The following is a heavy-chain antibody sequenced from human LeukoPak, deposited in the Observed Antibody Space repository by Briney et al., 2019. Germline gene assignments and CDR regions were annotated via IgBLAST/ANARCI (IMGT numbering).Heavy chain of an antibody. CDR3: ARGGGQRPFDY. D-gene: IGHD5-24*01. Sequence: ASVKVSCKASGYTFTNYYMNWVRQAPGQGLEWMGWVNPDSGGTNYAQKFQGRVTMARDTSISTAYMELSRLRSDDTAVYYCARGGGQRPFDYWGQGTLVTVSS. CDR1: GYTFTNYY. CDR2: VNPDSGGT. V-gene: IGHV1-2*02. J-gene: IGHJ4*02.